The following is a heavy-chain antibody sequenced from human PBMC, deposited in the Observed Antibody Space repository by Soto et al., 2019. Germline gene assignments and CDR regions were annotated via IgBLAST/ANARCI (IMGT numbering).Heavy chain of an antibody. Sequence: QVQLVQSGAEVKKPGSSVKVSCKASGGTLSSYRISWVRQAPGQGLEWMGGITPMFDTPNYAQKFQGRVTITADESTSTAYMELTSLRSDDTAVYYCARELGRTGADFWGQGTLVTASS. V-gene: IGHV1-69*01. J-gene: IGHJ4*02. CDR3: ARELGRTGADF. CDR2: ITPMFDTP. CDR1: GGTLSSYR. D-gene: IGHD1-1*01.